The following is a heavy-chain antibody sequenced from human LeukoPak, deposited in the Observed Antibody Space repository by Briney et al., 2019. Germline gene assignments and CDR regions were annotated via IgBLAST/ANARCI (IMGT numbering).Heavy chain of an antibody. Sequence: GSLRLSCAASGFTFSSYSMNWIRQPPGKGLEWIGSIYYSGSTYYNPSLKSRVTISVDTSKNQFSLKLSSVTAADTAVYYCARVPSISSPCDYWGQGTLVTVSS. J-gene: IGHJ4*02. CDR1: GFTFSSYS. D-gene: IGHD6-19*01. CDR2: IYYSGST. V-gene: IGHV4-39*01. CDR3: ARVPSISSPCDY.